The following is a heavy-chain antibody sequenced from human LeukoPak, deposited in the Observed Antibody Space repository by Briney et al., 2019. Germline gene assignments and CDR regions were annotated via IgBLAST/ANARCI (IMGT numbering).Heavy chain of an antibody. CDR2: IYHTGTT. J-gene: IGHJ4*02. D-gene: IGHD1-26*01. V-gene: IGHV4-30-4*01. CDR3: SVSVWELATHPGGSFDY. CDR1: GGLISRIEYY. Sequence: SETLSLTCTVSGGLISRIEYYWSWIRQSPVKGLEWLGHIYHTGTTLYSPHLNNRLTVSVDSSRNQFSLTLNSVTAADTAVYCASVSVWELATHPGGSFDYWGRGILVTVSS.